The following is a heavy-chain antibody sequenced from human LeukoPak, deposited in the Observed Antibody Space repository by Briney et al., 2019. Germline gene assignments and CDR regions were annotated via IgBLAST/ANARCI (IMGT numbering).Heavy chain of an antibody. CDR2: INHSGST. V-gene: IGHV4-39*07. Sequence: SETLSLTCTVSGGSVSSGSYYWSWIRQPPGKGLEWIGEINHSGSTNYNPSLKSRVTISVDTSKNQFSLKLSSVTAADTAVYYCARGGYCSSTSCYRLFRYYFDYWGQGTLVTVSS. CDR3: ARGGYCSSTSCYRLFRYYFDY. J-gene: IGHJ4*02. CDR1: GGSVSSGSYY. D-gene: IGHD2-2*01.